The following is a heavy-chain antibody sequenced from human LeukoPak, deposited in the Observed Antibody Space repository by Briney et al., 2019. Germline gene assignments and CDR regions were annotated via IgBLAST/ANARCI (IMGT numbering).Heavy chain of an antibody. Sequence: PSETLSLTCAVSPGFISSNSWWSWVHQPPGKGLEWIGEIYHSGSTNYNPSLKSRVTISVDQSKKQFSLKLTSMTAADTAVYYCARAAVVSAAGVYHYYGMDVWGQGTAVTVSS. CDR2: IYHSGST. CDR1: PGFISSNSW. J-gene: IGHJ6*02. V-gene: IGHV4-4*02. D-gene: IGHD2-2*01. CDR3: ARAAVVSAAGVYHYYGMDV.